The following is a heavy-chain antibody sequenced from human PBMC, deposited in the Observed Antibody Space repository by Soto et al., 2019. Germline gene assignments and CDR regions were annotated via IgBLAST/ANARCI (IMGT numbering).Heavy chain of an antibody. J-gene: IGHJ4*02. Sequence: GASVKVSCKASGGTFSSYAISWVRQAPGQGLEWMGGIIPIFGTANYAQKFQGRVTITADESTSTAYMELSSLRSEDTAVYYCARDLVRDGYNGLDYWGQGTLVTVSS. CDR2: IIPIFGTA. V-gene: IGHV1-69*13. CDR1: GGTFSSYA. D-gene: IGHD5-12*01. CDR3: ARDLVRDGYNGLDY.